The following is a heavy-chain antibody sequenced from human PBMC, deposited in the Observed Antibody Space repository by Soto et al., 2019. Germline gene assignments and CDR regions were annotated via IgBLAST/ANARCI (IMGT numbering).Heavy chain of an antibody. J-gene: IGHJ6*02. D-gene: IGHD3-3*01. CDR1: GYNFTSYW. CDR2: IDPTDSFT. V-gene: IGHV5-10-1*01. Sequence: GESLKISCKGSGYNFTSYWIIWVRQMPGKGLEWMGNIDPTDSFTNYSPSFQGHVTISTDKSMSTAYLQWGTLKASDTAMYYCARRGYDFWSDLDVWGQGTTVTVSS. CDR3: ARRGYDFWSDLDV.